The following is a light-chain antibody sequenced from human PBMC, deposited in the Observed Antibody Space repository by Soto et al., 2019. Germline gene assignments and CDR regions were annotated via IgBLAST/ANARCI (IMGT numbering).Light chain of an antibody. CDR3: HQYGTSRLT. Sequence: EIVLTQSPGTLSLSPGERATLSCRASQNVANNYLAWYQQRPGQAPRPLIYGASRRAAGIPDRFSGSGSGTDFTLTISRLEPEDFAVYHCHQYGTSRLTFGGGTMVYIK. CDR2: GAS. CDR1: QNVANNY. V-gene: IGKV3-20*01. J-gene: IGKJ4*01.